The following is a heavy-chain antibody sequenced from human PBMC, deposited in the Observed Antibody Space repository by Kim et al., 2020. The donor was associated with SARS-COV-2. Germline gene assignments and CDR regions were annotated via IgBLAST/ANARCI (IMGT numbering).Heavy chain of an antibody. V-gene: IGHV1-8*01. D-gene: IGHD6-13*01. J-gene: IGHJ2*01. Sequence: ASVKVSCKASGYTFTSYDINWVRQATGQGLEWMGWMNPNSGNTGYAQKFQGRVTMTRNTSISTAYMELSSLRSEDTAVYYCARAAAGTYNWYFDLWGRGTLVTVSS. CDR3: ARAAAGTYNWYFDL. CDR2: MNPNSGNT. CDR1: GYTFTSYD.